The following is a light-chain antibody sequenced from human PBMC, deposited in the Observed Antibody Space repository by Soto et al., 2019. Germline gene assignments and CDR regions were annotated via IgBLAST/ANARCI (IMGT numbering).Light chain of an antibody. CDR3: QTWGTGIVV. CDR2: VNTDGSH. V-gene: IGLV4-69*01. CDR1: SGHRNYA. Sequence: QLVLTQSPSVSASLGASVKVTCTLSSGHRNYAIAWHQQQPEKGPRYLMKVNTDGSHTKGDGIPDRFSGSSSGAERYLTISSLQSADEADYYCQTWGTGIVVFGGGTKLTVL. J-gene: IGLJ2*01.